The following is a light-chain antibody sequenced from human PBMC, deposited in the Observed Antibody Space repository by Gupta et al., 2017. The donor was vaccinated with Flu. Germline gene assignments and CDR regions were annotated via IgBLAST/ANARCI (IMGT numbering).Light chain of an antibody. CDR3: QQYSVSSG. V-gene: IGKV1-5*03. Sequence: SKASTLESAVPSRFSGSGSGTEFTLTISSLQPEDVAIYYCQQYSVSSGFCQGTQLEIK. J-gene: IGKJ2*01. CDR2: KAS.